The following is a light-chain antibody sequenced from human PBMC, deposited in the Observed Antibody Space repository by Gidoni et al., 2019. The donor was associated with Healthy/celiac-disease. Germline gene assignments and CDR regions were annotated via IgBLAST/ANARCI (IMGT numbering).Light chain of an antibody. J-gene: IGKJ4*01. Sequence: IDMAQSPSSLSASVGDRVTITCQASQDISNYLNWYQQKPGKAPKLLIYDASNLETGVPSRFSGSGSGIDFTFTISSLQPEDIATYYCQQYDNIPLTFGAXTKVEIK. CDR2: DAS. V-gene: IGKV1-33*01. CDR3: QQYDNIPLT. CDR1: QDISNY.